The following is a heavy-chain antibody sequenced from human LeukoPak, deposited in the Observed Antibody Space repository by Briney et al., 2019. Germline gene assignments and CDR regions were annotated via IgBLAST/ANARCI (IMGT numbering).Heavy chain of an antibody. CDR3: ARRPIGAFPFDY. Sequence: GGSPRLPCATSGFTFSSYSMNWVRQAPGQGLEWISYIPGGRDSIYYADSVKGRFTISRDNARNSLYLQMDSLRAEDTAVYFCARRPIGAFPFDYWGQGALVTVSS. CDR1: GFTFSSYS. CDR2: IPGGRDSI. D-gene: IGHD3-16*01. J-gene: IGHJ4*02. V-gene: IGHV3-48*01.